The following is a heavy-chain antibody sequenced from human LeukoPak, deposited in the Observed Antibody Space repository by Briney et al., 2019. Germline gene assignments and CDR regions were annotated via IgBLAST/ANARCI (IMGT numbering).Heavy chain of an antibody. Sequence: PGGSLRLSCAASGFTFSSYEMNWVRQAPGKGLEWVSYISSSGSTIYYADSVKGRFTISRDNAKNTLYLQMNSLRAEDTAVYYCARVPWGFYGSGSYYPGAFDIWGQGTMVTVSS. CDR3: ARVPWGFYGSGSYYPGAFDI. CDR1: GFTFSSYE. CDR2: ISSSGSTI. J-gene: IGHJ3*02. V-gene: IGHV3-48*03. D-gene: IGHD3-10*01.